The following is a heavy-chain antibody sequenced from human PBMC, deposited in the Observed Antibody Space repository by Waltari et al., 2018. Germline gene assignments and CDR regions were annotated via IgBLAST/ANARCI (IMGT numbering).Heavy chain of an antibody. CDR3: AGELRYFDWLSPGGY. CDR1: GFTVSSNY. V-gene: IGHV3-53*02. D-gene: IGHD3-9*01. CDR2: IYSGGST. Sequence: EVELVETGGGLIQPGGSLRLSCAASGFTVSSNYMSWVRQAPGKGLEWVSVIYSGGSTYYAHSVKGRFTISRDNSKNTLYLQMNSLRAEDTAVYYCAGELRYFDWLSPGGYWGQGTLVTVSS. J-gene: IGHJ4*02.